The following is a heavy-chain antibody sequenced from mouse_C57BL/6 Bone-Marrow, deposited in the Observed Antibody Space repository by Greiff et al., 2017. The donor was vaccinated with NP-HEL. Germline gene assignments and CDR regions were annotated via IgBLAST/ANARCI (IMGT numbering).Heavy chain of an antibody. CDR3: ARDGTVRRGFAY. CDR2: ISYDGSN. CDR1: GYSITSGYY. J-gene: IGHJ3*01. V-gene: IGHV3-6*01. D-gene: IGHD1-1*01. Sequence: ESGPGLVKPSQSLSLTCSVTGYSITSGYYWNWIRQLPGNKLEWMGYISYDGSNNYNPSLKNRISITRDPSKNQFFLKLNSVTTEDTATYYCARDGTVRRGFAYWGQGTLVTVSA.